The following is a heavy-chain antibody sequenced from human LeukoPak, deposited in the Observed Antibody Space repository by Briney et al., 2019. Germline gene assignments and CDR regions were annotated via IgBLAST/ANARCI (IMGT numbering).Heavy chain of an antibody. V-gene: IGHV4-39*01. CDR2: IYYSGNT. CDR1: GGSISSSSSY. D-gene: IGHD2-21*01. CDR3: ARQAKAVVQYIDFDF. J-gene: IGHJ4*02. Sequence: SETLSLTCTVSGGSISSSSSYWGWIRQPPGKGLEWIGTIYYSGNTYYNPSLESRVSISVDTSKNQFSLSLSSVTATDTAVYYCARQAKAVVQYIDFDFWGQGTLVTVSS.